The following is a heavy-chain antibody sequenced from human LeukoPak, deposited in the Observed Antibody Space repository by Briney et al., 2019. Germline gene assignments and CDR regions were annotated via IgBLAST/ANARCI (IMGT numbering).Heavy chain of an antibody. D-gene: IGHD3-3*01. CDR3: ARDSFPYDPFDY. J-gene: IGHJ4*02. CDR1: GFIFSNYW. V-gene: IGHV3-7*01. CDR2: IKQDGSEK. Sequence: GSLRLSCAASGFIFSNYWMSWVRQAPGKGLEWVANIKQDGSEKYYVDSVKGRFTISRDNAKNSLYLQMNNLRAEDTAVYYCARDSFPYDPFDYWGQGILVTVSS.